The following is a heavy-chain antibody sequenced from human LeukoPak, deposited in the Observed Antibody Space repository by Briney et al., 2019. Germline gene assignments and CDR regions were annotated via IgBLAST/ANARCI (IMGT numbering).Heavy chain of an antibody. CDR2: IYSSGST. CDR3: ARIESSSYRSFDY. D-gene: IGHD6-13*01. J-gene: IGHJ4*02. CDR1: GGSMSSCY. V-gene: IGHV4-4*07. Sequence: SETLSLTCTVSGGSMSSCYWSRIRQPAGKGLEWIGRIYSSGSTNYNPSLKSGVTMSVDTSKNQFSLKLSSVTAADTAVYYCARIESSSYRSFDYWGQGTLVTVSS.